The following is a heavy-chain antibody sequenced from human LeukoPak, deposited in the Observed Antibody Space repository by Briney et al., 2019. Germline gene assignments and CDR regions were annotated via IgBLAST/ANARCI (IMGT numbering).Heavy chain of an antibody. Sequence: GASVKVSCKASGGTFSSYAISWVRQAPGQGLEWMGGIIPIFGTANYAQKFQGRVTITADESTSTAYMELSSLRSEDTAVYYCARVGRRSGSYSYAFDIWGPGTMVTVSS. CDR3: ARVGRRSGSYSYAFDI. V-gene: IGHV1-69*13. CDR2: IIPIFGTA. D-gene: IGHD3-10*01. CDR1: GGTFSSYA. J-gene: IGHJ3*02.